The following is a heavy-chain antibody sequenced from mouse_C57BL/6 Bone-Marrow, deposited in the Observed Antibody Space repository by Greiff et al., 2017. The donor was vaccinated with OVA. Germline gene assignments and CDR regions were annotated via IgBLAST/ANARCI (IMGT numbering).Heavy chain of an antibody. Sequence: VQLQQPGAELVKPGASVKLSCKASGYTFTSYWMQWVKQRPGQGLEWIGEIDPSDSYTNYNQKFKGKATLTVDTSSSTAYMQLSSLTSEDSAVYYCARGDYSGSSPFDYWGQGTTLTVSS. V-gene: IGHV1-50*01. CDR2: IDPSDSYT. D-gene: IGHD1-1*01. CDR1: GYTFTSYW. CDR3: ARGDYSGSSPFDY. J-gene: IGHJ2*01.